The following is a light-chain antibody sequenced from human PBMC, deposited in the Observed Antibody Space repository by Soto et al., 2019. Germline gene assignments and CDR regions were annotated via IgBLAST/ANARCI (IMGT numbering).Light chain of an antibody. J-gene: IGKJ5*01. Sequence: DVVMTQSPLSRPVSLGQPGSISCRSNQPLVHGDVIAYFTWFQQRPGRSPRXXIYKVSNRASGVPARFSGSGSGTDFALKISRVEAEDVGVYYCMQGTHWPITFGQGTRLEIK. CDR2: KVS. CDR1: QPLVHGDVIAY. CDR3: MQGTHWPIT. V-gene: IGKV2-30*02.